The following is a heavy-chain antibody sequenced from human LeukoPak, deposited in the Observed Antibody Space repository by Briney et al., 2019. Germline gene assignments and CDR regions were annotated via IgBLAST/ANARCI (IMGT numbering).Heavy chain of an antibody. CDR1: GYTFTSYG. V-gene: IGHV1-18*01. D-gene: IGHD6-19*01. CDR2: ISAYNGNT. J-gene: IGHJ2*01. Sequence: ASVKVSCTASGYTFTSYGISWVRQAPGQGLEWMGWISAYNGNTNYAQKLQGRVTMTTDTSTSTAYMELRSLRSDDTAVYYCAASSGRLRYWYFDLWGRGTLVTVSS. CDR3: AASSGRLRYWYFDL.